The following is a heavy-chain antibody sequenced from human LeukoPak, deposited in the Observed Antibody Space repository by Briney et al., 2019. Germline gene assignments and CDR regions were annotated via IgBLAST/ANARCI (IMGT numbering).Heavy chain of an antibody. V-gene: IGHV3-53*01. J-gene: IGHJ4*02. Sequence: GGSLRLSCAASGFIVSSNYMSWVRQAPGKGLEWVSIISSGGNTYYADSVKGRFTISRDISKNTLYLQMNGLRAEDTAVYYCAREVRGYYFDYWGQGTLVAVSS. D-gene: IGHD3-22*01. CDR2: ISSGGNT. CDR3: AREVRGYYFDY. CDR1: GFIVSSNY.